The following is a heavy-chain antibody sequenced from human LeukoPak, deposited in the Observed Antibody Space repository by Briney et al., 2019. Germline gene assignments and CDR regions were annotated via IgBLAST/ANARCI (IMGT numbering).Heavy chain of an antibody. V-gene: IGHV4-30-2*01. CDR3: ARHMYDSYFFDY. CDR1: GGSISSGGYY. J-gene: IGHJ4*02. Sequence: SQTLSLTCTVSGGSISSGGYYWSWIRQPPGKGLEWIGYIYHSGSTYYNPSLKSRVTISVDRSKNQFSLKLSSVTAADTAVYYCARHMYDSYFFDYWGQGTLVTVSS. D-gene: IGHD3-16*01. CDR2: IYHSGST.